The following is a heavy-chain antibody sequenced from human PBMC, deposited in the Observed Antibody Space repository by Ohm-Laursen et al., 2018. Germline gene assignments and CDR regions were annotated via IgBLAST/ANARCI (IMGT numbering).Heavy chain of an antibody. CDR2: MNPNSGNT. V-gene: IGHV1-8*01. CDR1: GYTFTSYD. J-gene: IGHJ3*02. D-gene: IGHD6-19*01. CDR3: ARALKRGSGAAGGAFDI. Sequence: SVKVSCKASGYTFTSYDINWVRQATGQGLEWMGWMNPNSGNTGYAQKFQGRVTMTRNTSISTAYMELSSLRSDDTAVYYCARALKRGSGAAGGAFDIWGQGTMVTVSS.